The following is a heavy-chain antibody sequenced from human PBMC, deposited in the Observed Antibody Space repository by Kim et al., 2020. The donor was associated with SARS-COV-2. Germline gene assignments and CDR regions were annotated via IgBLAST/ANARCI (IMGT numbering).Heavy chain of an antibody. CDR3: AREVGRTNWFDP. D-gene: IGHD1-1*01. J-gene: IGHJ5*02. V-gene: IGHV3-66*01. Sequence: YYADSVKGRFTISRDNSKNTLYLQMNSLRAEDTAVYYCAREVGRTNWFDPWGQGTLVTVSS.